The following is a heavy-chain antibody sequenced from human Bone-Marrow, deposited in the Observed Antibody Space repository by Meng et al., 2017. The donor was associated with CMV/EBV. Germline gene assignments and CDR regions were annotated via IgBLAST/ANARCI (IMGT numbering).Heavy chain of an antibody. Sequence: GESLKISCAASGFTFSSYAMHWVRQAPGKGLEWVAVISYDGSNKYYADSVKGRFTISRDNSKNTLYLQMNSLRAEDTAVYYCAKSWDGMDVWGQGTTVTVSS. J-gene: IGHJ6*02. CDR3: AKSWDGMDV. V-gene: IGHV3-30*04. D-gene: IGHD6-13*01. CDR1: GFTFSSYA. CDR2: ISYDGSNK.